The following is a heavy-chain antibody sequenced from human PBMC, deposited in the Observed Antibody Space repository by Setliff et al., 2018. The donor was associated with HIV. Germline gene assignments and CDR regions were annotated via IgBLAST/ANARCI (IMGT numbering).Heavy chain of an antibody. CDR2: IYTSGST. CDR3: ARTYNFWSGYYDAFDI. CDR1: GGSISSGSYY. V-gene: IGHV4-61*02. D-gene: IGHD3-3*01. J-gene: IGHJ3*02. Sequence: PSETLSLTCTVSGGSISSGSYYWSWIRQPAGKGLEWIGRIYTSGSTNYNPSLKSRVTISVDTSKNQFSLKLSSVTAADTAVYYCARTYNFWSGYYDAFDIWGQGTMGTVSS.